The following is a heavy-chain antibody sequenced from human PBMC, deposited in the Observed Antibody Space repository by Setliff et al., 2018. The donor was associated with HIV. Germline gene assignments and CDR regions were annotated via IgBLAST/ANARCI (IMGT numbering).Heavy chain of an antibody. CDR2: IYYSRNT. CDR1: GGSINSHY. CDR3: ARDPGGLYCTSASCQGGCFDP. J-gene: IGHJ5*02. V-gene: IGHV4-59*11. Sequence: LSLTCTVSGGSINSHYWSWVRQPPGKGLEWIGSIYYSRNTNYNPSLKSRVTISVETSKNQFSLNLNSVTAADTAVYYCARDPGGLYCTSASCQGGCFDPWGQGTLVTVS. D-gene: IGHD2-2*01.